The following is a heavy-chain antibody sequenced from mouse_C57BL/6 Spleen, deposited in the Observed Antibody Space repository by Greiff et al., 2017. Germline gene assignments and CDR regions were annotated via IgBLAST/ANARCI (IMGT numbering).Heavy chain of an antibody. CDR3: THYYGSSPWFAY. J-gene: IGHJ3*01. CDR1: GFNIKDDY. D-gene: IGHD1-1*01. Sequence: SGAELVRPGASVKLSCTASGFNIKDDYMHWVKQRPEQGLEWIGWIDPENGDTEYASKFQGKATITADTSSNTAYLQLSSLTSEDTAVYYCTHYYGSSPWFAYWGQGTLVTVSA. V-gene: IGHV14-4*01. CDR2: IDPENGDT.